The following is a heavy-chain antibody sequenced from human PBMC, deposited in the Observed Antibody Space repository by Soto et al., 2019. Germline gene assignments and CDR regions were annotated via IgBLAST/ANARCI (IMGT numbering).Heavy chain of an antibody. Sequence: QVQLQQWGAGLLKPSETLSLTCAVYGGSFSGYYWSWIRQPPGKGLEWIGEINHSGSTNYNPSLKSRVTISADTSKNQFSLKLSSVTAADTAVYYCARALGYCSSTSCYRRWFDPWGQGTLVTVSS. CDR1: GGSFSGYY. J-gene: IGHJ5*02. CDR3: ARALGYCSSTSCYRRWFDP. V-gene: IGHV4-34*01. CDR2: INHSGST. D-gene: IGHD2-2*01.